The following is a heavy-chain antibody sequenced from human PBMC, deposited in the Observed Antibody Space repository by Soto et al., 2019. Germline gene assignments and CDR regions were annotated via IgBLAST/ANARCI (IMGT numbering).Heavy chain of an antibody. Sequence: PGGSRRLSCAAAGCTFSSYWMSWVRQAPGKGLEWVPNIKQDGSEKYYVDSVKGRFTISRDNAKNSLYLQMNRLRAEAPAVYYCETADTPSYGSGSYINYYYYGMDVWGQGTTVTVSS. CDR1: GCTFSSYW. CDR2: IKQDGSEK. D-gene: IGHD3-10*01. J-gene: IGHJ6*02. CDR3: ETADTPSYGSGSYINYYYYGMDV. V-gene: IGHV3-7*03.